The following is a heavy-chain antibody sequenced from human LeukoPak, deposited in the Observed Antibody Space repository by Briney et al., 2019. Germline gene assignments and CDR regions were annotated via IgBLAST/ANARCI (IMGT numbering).Heavy chain of an antibody. CDR2: INPLGGST. V-gene: IGHV1-46*01. D-gene: IGHD7-27*01. CDR1: GYTFTTYY. J-gene: IGHJ4*02. Sequence: ASVKVSCKASGYTFTTYYMHWVRQAPGQGLEWMGIINPLGGSTSYAHQFLGRVTMTRDTSTSTAYMELRSLRSDDTALYFCARDWGSIKVIADYWGQGTLVTVSS. CDR3: ARDWGSIKVIADY.